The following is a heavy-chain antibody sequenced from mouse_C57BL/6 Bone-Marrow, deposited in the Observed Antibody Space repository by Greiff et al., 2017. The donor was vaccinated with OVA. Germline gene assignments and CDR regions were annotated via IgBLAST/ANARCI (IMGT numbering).Heavy chain of an antibody. J-gene: IGHJ2*01. Sequence: QVQLQQSGAELVKPGASVKMSCKASGYTFTSYWITWVKQRPGQGLEWIGDIYPGSGSTNYNEKFKSKATLTVDTSSSTAYMQLSSLTSEDSAVYYCARLPFITTVVAMRDFDYWGQGTTLTVSS. CDR3: ARLPFITTVVAMRDFDY. CDR1: GYTFTSYW. CDR2: IYPGSGST. V-gene: IGHV1-55*01. D-gene: IGHD1-1*01.